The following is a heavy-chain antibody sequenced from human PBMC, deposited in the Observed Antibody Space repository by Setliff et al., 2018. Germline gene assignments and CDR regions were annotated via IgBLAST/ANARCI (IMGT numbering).Heavy chain of an antibody. V-gene: IGHV1-2*02. CDR2: INPNSGGP. J-gene: IGHJ3*01. CDR3: ARKMGTIAFDF. Sequence: ASVKVSCKASGYTFTGGYYIHWFRQAPGRGLGWMGWINPNSGGPKYAQNFQGRVTMTRDTSITTACMELSRLRSDDTAVYYCARKMGTIAFDFWGQGTMVTVSS. CDR1: GYTFTGGYY. D-gene: IGHD7-27*01.